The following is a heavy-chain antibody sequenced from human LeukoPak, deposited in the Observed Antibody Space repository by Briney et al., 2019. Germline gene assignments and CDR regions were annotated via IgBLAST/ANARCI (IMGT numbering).Heavy chain of an antibody. J-gene: IGHJ4*02. D-gene: IGHD3-22*01. V-gene: IGHV3-21*01. CDR1: GFTPSSYS. Sequence: KPGGSLRLSCAASGFTPSSYSLKWVRHAPRKGLGRVSSISRSISSIYYADSVKGRFTISRDNAKNSLYLQMNSLRAEDTAVYYCARDRAQTYYYDSSGYLIDYWGQGTLVTVSS. CDR2: ISRSISSI. CDR3: ARDRAQTYYYDSSGYLIDY.